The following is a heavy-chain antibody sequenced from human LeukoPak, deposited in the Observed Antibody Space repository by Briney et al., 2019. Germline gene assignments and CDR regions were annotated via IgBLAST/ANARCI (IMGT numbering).Heavy chain of an antibody. CDR3: ARDLPGSGVNCDQ. CDR1: GDSLSNSYW. Sequence: PSGTLSLTCAVAGDSLSNSYWWTWVRQPPGKGLEWIGEVYHSGSTNYNPSLKSRVTMSVDKPNNQFSLRLTSVTAADTAVYYCARDLPGSGVNCDQWGQGTLVTVSS. D-gene: IGHD3-10*01. V-gene: IGHV4-4*02. J-gene: IGHJ4*02. CDR2: VYHSGST.